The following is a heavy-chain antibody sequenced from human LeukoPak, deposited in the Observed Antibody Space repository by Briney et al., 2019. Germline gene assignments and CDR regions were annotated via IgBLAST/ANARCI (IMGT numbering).Heavy chain of an antibody. D-gene: IGHD3-16*01. J-gene: IGHJ4*02. V-gene: IGHV3-74*01. CDR2: INSDGSST. CDR1: GFTFSSYW. CDR3: ASGAGMITFGGVFDY. Sequence: GGSLRLSCAASGFTFSSYWMHWVRQAPGKGLVWVPRINSDGSSTSYADSVKGRFTISRDNAKNTLYLQMNSLRAEDTAVYYCASGAGMITFGGVFDYWGQATLVTVSS.